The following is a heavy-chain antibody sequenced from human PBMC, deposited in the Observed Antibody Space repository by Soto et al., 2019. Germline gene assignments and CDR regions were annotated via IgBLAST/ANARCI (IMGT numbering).Heavy chain of an antibody. J-gene: IGHJ6*02. V-gene: IGHV1-18*01. CDR1: GYTFTSYG. CDR2: ISAYNGNT. CDR3: ARGALLRLYYYYGMDV. D-gene: IGHD1-26*01. Sequence: GASVKVSCKASGYTFTSYGISWVRQAPGQGLEWMGWISAYNGNTNYAQKLQGRVTMTTDTSTSTAYMELRSLRSDDTAVYYCARGALLRLYYYYGMDVWGQGTTVTVSS.